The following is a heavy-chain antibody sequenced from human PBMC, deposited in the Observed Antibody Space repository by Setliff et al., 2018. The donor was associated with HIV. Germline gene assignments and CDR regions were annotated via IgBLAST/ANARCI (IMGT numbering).Heavy chain of an antibody. J-gene: IGHJ4*02. D-gene: IGHD2-2*01. CDR2: IYYTGDT. CDR1: GGSISKGDHY. Sequence: PSETLSLTCTVSGGSISKGDHYWAWIRQSPGKGLEWIGYIYYTGDTYYRSSLESRVTISVDTSNNQFSLRLKSVTAADTAVYYCAKPDGKYPFEHWGLGTLVTVSS. CDR3: AKPDGKYPFEH. V-gene: IGHV4-30-4*08.